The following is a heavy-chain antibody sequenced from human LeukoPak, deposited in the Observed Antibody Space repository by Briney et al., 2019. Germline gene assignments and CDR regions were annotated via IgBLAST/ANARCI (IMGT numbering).Heavy chain of an antibody. J-gene: IGHJ6*02. V-gene: IGHV1-69*13. CDR1: GGTFSSYE. Sequence: ASVKVSCKTSGGTFSSYEINWVRQAPGHGLEWMGGIIPIVGTANYAEKFQGRVTMTADESTSTAYMELSSLRSEDTAVYYCARVSIAARLNYYYGMDVWGQGTTVTVSS. D-gene: IGHD6-6*01. CDR2: IIPIVGTA. CDR3: ARVSIAARLNYYYGMDV.